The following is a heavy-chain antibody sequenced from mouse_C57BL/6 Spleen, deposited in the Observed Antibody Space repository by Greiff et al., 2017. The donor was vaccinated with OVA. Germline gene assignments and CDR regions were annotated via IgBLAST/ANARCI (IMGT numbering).Heavy chain of an antibody. V-gene: IGHV5-9-1*02. D-gene: IGHD2-4*01. CDR2: ISSGGDYI. CDR1: GFTFSSYA. CDR3: TREGEDYDVYYFDY. Sequence: EVHLVESGEGLVKPGGSLKLSCAASGFTFSSYAMSWVRQTPEKRLEWVAYISSGGDYIYYADTVKGRFTISRDNARNTLYLQMSSLKSEDTAMYYCTREGEDYDVYYFDYWGQGTTLTVSS. J-gene: IGHJ2*01.